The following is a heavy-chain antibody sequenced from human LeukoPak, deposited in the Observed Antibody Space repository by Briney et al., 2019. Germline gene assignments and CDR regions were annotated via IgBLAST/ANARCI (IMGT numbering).Heavy chain of an antibody. CDR2: IYTSGST. Sequence: SETLSLTCTVSGGSISSGSYYWSWIRQPAGKGLEWIGRIYTSGSTNYNPSLKSRVTMSVDTSKNQFSLKLSSVTAADTAVYYCARDPGYYYYMDVWGKGTTVTVSS. J-gene: IGHJ6*03. CDR3: ARDPGYYYYMDV. V-gene: IGHV4-61*02. CDR1: GGSISSGSYY.